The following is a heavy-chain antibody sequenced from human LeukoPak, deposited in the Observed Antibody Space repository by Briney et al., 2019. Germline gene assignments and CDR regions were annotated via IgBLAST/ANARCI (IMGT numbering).Heavy chain of an antibody. CDR1: GGSISSSSYY. D-gene: IGHD1-26*01. J-gene: IGHJ4*02. CDR2: IYYSGST. V-gene: IGHV4-39*01. CDR3: ARHYGDSGSY. Sequence: PSETLSLTCTVSGGSISSSSYYWGWIRQPPGKGLEWIGSIYYSGSTYYNPSLKSRVTISVDTSKNQFSLKLSSVTAADTAVYYCARHYGDSGSYWGQGTLVTVSS.